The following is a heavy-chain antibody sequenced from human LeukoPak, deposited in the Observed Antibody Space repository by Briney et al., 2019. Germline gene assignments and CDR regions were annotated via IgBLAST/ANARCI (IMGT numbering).Heavy chain of an antibody. V-gene: IGHV3-30-3*01. J-gene: IGHJ3*02. Sequence: PGRSLRLSCSASGFTFSSYAMHWVRQAPGKGLEWVTVISYDGSKKYYADSVKGRFTISRDNSKNTLYLQMNSLRAEDTAVYYCARALRFLEWLWPYDAFDIWGQGTMVTVSS. CDR1: GFTFSSYA. CDR2: ISYDGSKK. D-gene: IGHD3-3*01. CDR3: ARALRFLEWLWPYDAFDI.